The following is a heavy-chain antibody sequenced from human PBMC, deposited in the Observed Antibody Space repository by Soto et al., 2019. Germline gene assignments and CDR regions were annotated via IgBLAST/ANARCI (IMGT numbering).Heavy chain of an antibody. Sequence: SVKLSCKASGYTFTSYDINWVRQATGQGLEWMGWMNPNSGNTGYAQKFQGRVTMTRNTSISTAYMELSSLRSEDTAVYYCARGRRKVATVTTYWFDPWGQGTLVTSPQ. CDR1: GYTFTSYD. D-gene: IGHD4-17*01. CDR3: ARGRRKVATVTTYWFDP. J-gene: IGHJ5*02. V-gene: IGHV1-8*01. CDR2: MNPNSGNT.